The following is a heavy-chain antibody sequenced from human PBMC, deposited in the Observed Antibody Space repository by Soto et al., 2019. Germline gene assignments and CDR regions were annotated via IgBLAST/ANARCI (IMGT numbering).Heavy chain of an antibody. CDR2: IYYSGST. D-gene: IGHD2-15*01. Sequence: QVQMQESGPGLVKPSQTLYLTCSVSGGSIIDSGSFYWNWIRQHPGKGLEWIGYIYYSGSTYYNPSLTSRATISLDTSRNRFSLKLTSVTDAGTAIYYCERGEVVACDWFAPWGQGTLVTVSS. V-gene: IGHV4-31*03. CDR1: GGSIIDSGSFY. CDR3: ERGEVVACDWFAP. J-gene: IGHJ5*02.